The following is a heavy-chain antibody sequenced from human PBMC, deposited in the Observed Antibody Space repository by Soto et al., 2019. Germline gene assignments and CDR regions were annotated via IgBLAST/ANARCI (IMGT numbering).Heavy chain of an antibody. Sequence: GGSLRLSCAASGFTFDDYGMSWVRQAPGRGLEWVSGINWNGGSTGYADSVKGRFTISRDNAKNSLYLQMNSLRAEDTALYHCAREGATITVYYYMDVWGKGTTVTVSS. D-gene: IGHD5-12*01. CDR2: INWNGGST. J-gene: IGHJ6*03. CDR1: GFTFDDYG. V-gene: IGHV3-20*01. CDR3: AREGATITVYYYMDV.